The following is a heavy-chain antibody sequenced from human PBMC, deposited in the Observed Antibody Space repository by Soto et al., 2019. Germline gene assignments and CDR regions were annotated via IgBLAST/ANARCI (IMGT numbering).Heavy chain of an antibody. CDR2: VSNGGSP. CDR3: ARQDPFNTGWHFDS. Sequence: QVHLQESGPGLVKPSETLSLTCSVSRGPMTAYYWSWIRQPPGKGLEWLGYVSNGGSPNYNTSLKSRLTLSLAPSKNQFSLRLTSVTAADTAVYYCARQDPFNTGWHFDSWGQGTLVTVSS. V-gene: IGHV4-59*08. D-gene: IGHD6-19*01. J-gene: IGHJ4*02. CDR1: RGPMTAYY.